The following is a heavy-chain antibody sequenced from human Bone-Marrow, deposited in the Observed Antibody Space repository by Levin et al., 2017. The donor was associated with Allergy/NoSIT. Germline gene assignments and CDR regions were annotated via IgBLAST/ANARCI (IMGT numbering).Heavy chain of an antibody. CDR1: GFTFSDY. Sequence: GGSLRLSCAASGFTFSDYMSWIRQAPGKGLEWVSFIGRGSDYTDSADSVKGRFTISRDNAKNSLSLQMNSLRAEDTAVYFCARHYGSGNNWFDPWGQGTLVIVSS. J-gene: IGHJ5*02. D-gene: IGHD3-10*01. CDR3: ARHYGSGNNWFDP. CDR2: IGRGSDYT. V-gene: IGHV3-11*03.